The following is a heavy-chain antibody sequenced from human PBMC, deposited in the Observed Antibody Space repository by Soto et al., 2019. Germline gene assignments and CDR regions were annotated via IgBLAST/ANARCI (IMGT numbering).Heavy chain of an antibody. CDR3: AREDAYHFDP. J-gene: IGHJ5*02. CDR2: MSSEGSST. CDR1: GFIFSDYW. D-gene: IGHD2-21*01. V-gene: IGHV3-74*01. Sequence: EVQLVESGGGLVQPGVSLRLSCAASGFIFSDYWMHWVRQAPGKGLVWVSRMSSEGSSTSHADSVKDRFTVSRDNAKNTLCLQMSSLRAEDTAVYYCAREDAYHFDPWGQGTLVIVSS.